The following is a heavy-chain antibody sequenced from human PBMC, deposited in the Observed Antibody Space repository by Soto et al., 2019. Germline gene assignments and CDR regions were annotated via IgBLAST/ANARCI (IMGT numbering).Heavy chain of an antibody. D-gene: IGHD4-4*01. J-gene: IGHJ4*02. CDR1: GFPFSSYV. Sequence: EVQLLESGGGLVQRGGSLRLACAASGFPFSSYVMSWVRQSPGKGLEWVSGISGGGSNTFYADAVKGRLTISRDNSKNTLLLQMNSLGAEDTAVYYCAKDSNKYSSSLRGRYFDSWGQGIGVTVSS. CDR2: ISGGGSNT. V-gene: IGHV3-23*01. CDR3: AKDSNKYSSSLRGRYFDS.